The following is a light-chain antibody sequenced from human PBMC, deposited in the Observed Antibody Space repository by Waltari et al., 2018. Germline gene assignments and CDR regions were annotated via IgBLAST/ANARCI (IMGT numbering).Light chain of an antibody. J-gene: IGKJ3*01. CDR3: QHRSDWPRFT. CDR1: QSVSNY. V-gene: IGKV3-11*01. Sequence: EIVLTQSPATLSLSPGERATLSCRASQSVSNYLAWYQQTPGQAPRLLIYDASTRATGIPARFSGSWSGTDFTLTISSLRPEDFAVYYCQHRSDWPRFTFGPGTKVDFK. CDR2: DAS.